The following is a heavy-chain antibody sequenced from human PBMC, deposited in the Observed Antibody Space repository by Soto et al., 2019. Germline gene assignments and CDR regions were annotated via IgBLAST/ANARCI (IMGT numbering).Heavy chain of an antibody. CDR2: ISNNGEST. Sequence: GGSLRLSCAASGFTFSSYGMSWVRQAPGKGLEWVSSISNNGESTYYIDSVKGRFTISRDNSKNTLYLQMNSLRAEDTAVHYCAKSGGGSTSRTIDYWGQGTLVTVSS. J-gene: IGHJ4*02. V-gene: IGHV3-23*01. CDR3: AKSGGGSTSRTIDY. D-gene: IGHD2-2*01. CDR1: GFTFSSYG.